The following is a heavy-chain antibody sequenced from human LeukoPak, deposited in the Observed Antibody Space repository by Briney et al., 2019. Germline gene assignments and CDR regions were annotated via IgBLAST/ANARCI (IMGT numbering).Heavy chain of an antibody. CDR3: VRDFRSADY. J-gene: IGHJ4*02. CDR2: ICPDGTGI. CDR1: GFIFSFYC. V-gene: IGHV3-74*01. Sequence: GGPLRLSCAVSGFIFSFYCMHWVRQAPGKGPMWVSRICPDGTGISYADSVKARFTTSRDNAKNTVYLQMNSLREEDTAVYYCVRDFRSADYWGQGTLVTVSS.